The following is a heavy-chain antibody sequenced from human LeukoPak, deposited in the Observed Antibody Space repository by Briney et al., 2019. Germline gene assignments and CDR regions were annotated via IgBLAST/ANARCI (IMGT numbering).Heavy chain of an antibody. CDR2: MNPNSGNT. D-gene: IGHD4-23*01. CDR1: GYTFTSYD. Sequence: ASVEVSCKASGYTFTSYDINWVRQATGQGLEWMGWMNPNSGNTGYAQKFQGRVTITRNTSISTAYMELSSLRSEDTAVYYCARAIVDYGGNSNDDYWGQGTLVTVSS. CDR3: ARAIVDYGGNSNDDY. V-gene: IGHV1-8*03. J-gene: IGHJ4*02.